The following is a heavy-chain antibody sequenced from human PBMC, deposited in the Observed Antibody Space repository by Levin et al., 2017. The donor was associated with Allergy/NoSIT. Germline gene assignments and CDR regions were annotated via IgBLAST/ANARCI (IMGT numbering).Heavy chain of an antibody. V-gene: IGHV3-21*01. CDR3: ARLDYESRSFDY. J-gene: IGHJ4*02. CDR2: ISSSSSYI. Sequence: GASVKVSCAASGFTFSSHSMNWVRQAPGKGLEWVSTISSSSSYIYYADSVKGRFTISRDNAKNSLYLQMNSQRAEDTAVYYCARLDYESRSFDYWGQGTLVTVSS. CDR1: GFTFSSHS. D-gene: IGHD3-22*01.